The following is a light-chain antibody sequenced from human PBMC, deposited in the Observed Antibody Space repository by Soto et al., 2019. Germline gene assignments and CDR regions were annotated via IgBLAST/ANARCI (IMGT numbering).Light chain of an antibody. CDR2: RNN. J-gene: IGLJ2*01. V-gene: IGLV1-47*01. Sequence: QSVLTQPPSASGTPGQRVTISCSGSSSNIGSNYVYWYQQLPGTAPKLLIYRNNQRPSGVPDRFSGSKSGTSASLAISGLQSWDVAGYYSPAWDDSLSGVVFGGGTKLTVL. CDR1: SSNIGSNY. CDR3: PAWDDSLSGVV.